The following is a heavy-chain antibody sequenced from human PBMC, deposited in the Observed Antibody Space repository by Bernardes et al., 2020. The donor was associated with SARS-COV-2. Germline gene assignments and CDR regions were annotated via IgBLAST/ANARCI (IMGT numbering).Heavy chain of an antibody. Sequence: IGSIRHSGSTSYNPSLKSRVTISVDTSKNQFSLGLSSVTATDTAVYYCARIAAYWGQG. V-gene: IGHV4-38-2*01. J-gene: IGHJ4*02. D-gene: IGHD6-25*01. CDR2: IRHSGST. CDR3: ARIAAY.